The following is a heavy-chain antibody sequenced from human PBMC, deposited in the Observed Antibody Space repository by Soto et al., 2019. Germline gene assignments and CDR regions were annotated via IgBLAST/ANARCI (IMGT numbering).Heavy chain of an antibody. CDR2: IYYSGST. V-gene: IGHV4-59*01. CDR1: VDSINSYY. CDR3: AREGAVAGTLFDY. J-gene: IGHJ4*02. D-gene: IGHD6-19*01. Sequence: SETLSLTCTVSVDSINSYYWSWIRQPPGKGLEWIGYIYYSGSTNYNPSLKSRVTISVDTSKNQFSLKLSSVTAADTAVYYCAREGAVAGTLFDYWGQGTLVTVSS.